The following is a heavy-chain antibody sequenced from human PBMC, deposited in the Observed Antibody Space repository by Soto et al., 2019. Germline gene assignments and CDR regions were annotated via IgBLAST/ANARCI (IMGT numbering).Heavy chain of an antibody. D-gene: IGHD3-10*01. V-gene: IGHV1-69*13. CDR2: IIPIFGTA. CDR3: ASYISPTLRGRPFDY. CDR1: GGTFSSYA. Sequence: ASVKVSCKASGGTFSSYAISWVRQAPGQGLEWMGGIIPIFGTANYAQKFQGRVTITADESTSTAYMELSSLRSEDTAVYYCASYISPTLRGRPFDYWGQGTLVTVSS. J-gene: IGHJ4*02.